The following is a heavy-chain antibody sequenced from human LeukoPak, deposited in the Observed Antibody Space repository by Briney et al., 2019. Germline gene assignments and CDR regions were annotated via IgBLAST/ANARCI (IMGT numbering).Heavy chain of an antibody. Sequence: GASVKVSCKTSGYTFTGYYMHWGRQAPGQGLEWMGIINPSGGSTSYAQKFQGRVTMTKDTSTSTVYMEQSSLRSEDTAVYYCARDGGSRPLGEIFFQAHYYYYGMDVWGQGTTVTVSS. V-gene: IGHV1-46*01. CDR3: ARDGGSRPLGEIFFQAHYYYYGMDV. CDR1: GYTFTGYY. J-gene: IGHJ6*02. CDR2: INPSGGST. D-gene: IGHD3-10*01.